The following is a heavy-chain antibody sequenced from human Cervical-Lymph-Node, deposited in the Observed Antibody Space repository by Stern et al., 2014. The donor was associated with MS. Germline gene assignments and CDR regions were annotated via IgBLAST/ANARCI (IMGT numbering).Heavy chain of an antibody. D-gene: IGHD6-13*01. J-gene: IGHJ6*02. CDR2: IWYDGSNK. V-gene: IGHV3-33*01. CDR3: ARETSPSSSGGYYYGMDV. Sequence: VQLVQSGGGVVQPGRSLRLSCAASGFTFSSYGMHWVRQAPGKGLEWVAVIWYDGSNKCYADSVKGRFTISRDNSKNTRYLQMNSLRAEDTAVYYCARETSPSSSGGYYYGMDVWGQGTTVTVSS. CDR1: GFTFSSYG.